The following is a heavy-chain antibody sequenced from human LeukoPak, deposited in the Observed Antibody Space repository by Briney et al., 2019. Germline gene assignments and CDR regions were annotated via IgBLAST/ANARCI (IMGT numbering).Heavy chain of an antibody. V-gene: IGHV4-34*01. CDR1: GGSFSGYY. Sequence: SETLSLTCAVYGGSFSGYYWSWIRQPPGKGLEWIGEINHSGSTNYNPSLKSRVTISVDTSKNQFSLKLSSVTAADTAVYYCARSMHYYGSGSYAWFDPWGQGTLVTASS. D-gene: IGHD3-10*01. CDR3: ARSMHYYGSGSYAWFDP. J-gene: IGHJ5*02. CDR2: INHSGST.